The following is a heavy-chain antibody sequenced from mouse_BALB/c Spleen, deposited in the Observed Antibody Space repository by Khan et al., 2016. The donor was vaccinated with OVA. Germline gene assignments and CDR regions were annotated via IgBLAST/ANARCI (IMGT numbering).Heavy chain of an antibody. CDR1: GYTFTDFT. V-gene: IGHV1S137*01. J-gene: IGHJ3*01. CDR3: GRGGGGDRFAY. CDR2: ISTYYGDA. Sequence: QVQLKESGAELVRPGVSVKISCKGSGYTFTDFTMHWVKQSHAKSVEWIGVISTYYGDATYNQKFKGKATITVDESSSTAYMELARLTSEDSAIYYCGRGGGGDRFAYWGQGTLVTVSA.